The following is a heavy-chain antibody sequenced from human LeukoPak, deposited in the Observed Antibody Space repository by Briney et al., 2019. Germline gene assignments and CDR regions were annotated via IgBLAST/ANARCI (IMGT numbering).Heavy chain of an antibody. V-gene: IGHV1-46*01. CDR2: INPSGGST. J-gene: IGHJ4*02. CDR1: GYTFTSYY. D-gene: IGHD2-15*01. CDR3: ARLVYCSGGSCYIDDY. Sequence: ASVKVSCKASGYTFTSYYMHWVRQAPGQGLEWMGIINPSGGSTSYAQKFQGRVTMTRDTSTSTVYMELSSLRSEDTAVYYCARLVYCSGGSCYIDDYWGQGNLVTVSS.